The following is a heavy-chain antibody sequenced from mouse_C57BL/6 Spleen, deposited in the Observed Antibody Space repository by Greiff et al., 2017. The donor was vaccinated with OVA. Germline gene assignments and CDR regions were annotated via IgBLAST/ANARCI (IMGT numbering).Heavy chain of an antibody. CDR3: AAGGGYYPAWFAY. CDR2: IDPSDSET. V-gene: IGHV1-52*01. D-gene: IGHD2-3*01. Sequence: QVQLQQPGAELVRPGSSVKLSCKVSGYPFTSYWMHWVKLRPIQGLDWIGNIDPSDSETHYNQKFKDKATLTVDKSSSTAYMHLSSLTSEDSAVYYCAAGGGYYPAWFAYWGQGTLVTVSA. J-gene: IGHJ3*01. CDR1: GYPFTSYW.